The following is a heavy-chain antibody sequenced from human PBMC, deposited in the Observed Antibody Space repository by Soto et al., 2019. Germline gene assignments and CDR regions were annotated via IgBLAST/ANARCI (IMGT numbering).Heavy chain of an antibody. Sequence: GESLKISCKGSGYSFTSYWIGWVRQMPGKGLEWMGIIYPGDSDTRYSPSFQGQVTISADKSISTAYLQWSSLKASDTAMYYCARSVWSCSSTSCYLWFDPWGQGTLVTVSS. CDR3: ARSVWSCSSTSCYLWFDP. CDR2: IYPGDSDT. V-gene: IGHV5-51*01. J-gene: IGHJ5*02. CDR1: GYSFTSYW. D-gene: IGHD2-2*01.